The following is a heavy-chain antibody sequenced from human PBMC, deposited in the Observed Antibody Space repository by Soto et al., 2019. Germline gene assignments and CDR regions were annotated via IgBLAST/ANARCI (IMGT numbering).Heavy chain of an antibody. V-gene: IGHV4-30-4*01. D-gene: IGHD2-15*01. Sequence: SETLSLTCTVSGGSISSGDYYWSWIRQPPGKGLEWIGYIYYSGSTYYNPSLKSRVTISVDTSKNQFSLKLSSVTAADTAVYYCARLVVVVAATPGWFDPWGQGTLVTVSS. CDR1: GGSISSGDYY. J-gene: IGHJ5*02. CDR2: IYYSGST. CDR3: ARLVVVVAATPGWFDP.